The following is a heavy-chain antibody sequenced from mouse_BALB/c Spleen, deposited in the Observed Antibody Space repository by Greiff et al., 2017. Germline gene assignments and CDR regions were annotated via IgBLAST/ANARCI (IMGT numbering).Heavy chain of an antibody. CDR2: INSVGGTT. CDR3: ARHGGDWDMED. J-gene: IGHJ1*01. V-gene: IGHV5-2*01. Sequence: EVQLVESGGGLVQPGESLKLSCESTEYAFPSYAMSWVRKTPEKRLELVAAINSVGGTTYYPDTMERRFILSRDNTTKTLYLQMSSLRSEVPALDNWARHGGDWDMEDWGEGTTVTVSA. CDR1: EYAFPSYA. D-gene: IGHD1-1*02.